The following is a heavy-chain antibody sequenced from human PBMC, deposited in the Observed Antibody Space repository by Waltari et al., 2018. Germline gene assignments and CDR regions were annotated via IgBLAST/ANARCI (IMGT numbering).Heavy chain of an antibody. D-gene: IGHD6-13*01. V-gene: IGHV4-39*07. Sequence: QLQLQESGPGLVKPSETLSLTCPVSGGSISSSSYYWGWIRQPPGKGLEWIGSIYYSGSTYYNPSLKSRVTISVDTSKNQFSLKLSSVTAADTAVYYCARVEQQLVVYYWGQGTLVTVSS. CDR1: GGSISSSSYY. CDR2: IYYSGST. J-gene: IGHJ4*02. CDR3: ARVEQQLVVYY.